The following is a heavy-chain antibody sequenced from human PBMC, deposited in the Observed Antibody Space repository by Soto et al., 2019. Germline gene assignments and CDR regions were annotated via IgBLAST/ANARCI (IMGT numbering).Heavy chain of an antibody. D-gene: IGHD1-26*01. CDR2: ISGSGGST. CDR1: GFTFSSYA. Sequence: GGSLRLSCAASGFTFSSYAMSWVRQAPGKGLEWVSAISGSGGSTYYADSVKGRFTISRDNSKNTLYLQMKSLRAEDTAVYYCAKDHGGSYLRGYFDYWGQGTLVTVSS. V-gene: IGHV3-23*01. CDR3: AKDHGGSYLRGYFDY. J-gene: IGHJ4*02.